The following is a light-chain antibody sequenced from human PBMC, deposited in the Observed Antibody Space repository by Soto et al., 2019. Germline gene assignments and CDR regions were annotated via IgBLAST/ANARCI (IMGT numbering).Light chain of an antibody. Sequence: EIVLTQSAGTLSLSPGERATLSCRASQSVSSNYLGWYQQKPGQAPRLLIYGASSRATGIPDRFSGSGSGTDFTLTISRLEPEDFAVYYCQLYGSSRWTFGQGTKVEIK. CDR3: QLYGSSRWT. CDR2: GAS. CDR1: QSVSSNY. V-gene: IGKV3-20*01. J-gene: IGKJ1*01.